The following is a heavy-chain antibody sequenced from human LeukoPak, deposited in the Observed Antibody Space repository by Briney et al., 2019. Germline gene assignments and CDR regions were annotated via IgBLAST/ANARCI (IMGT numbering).Heavy chain of an antibody. CDR2: IYHIGST. Sequence: SETLPLTCCVSAGSISSGGYTGCLIRQPPGTGLEGIGYIYHIGSTYYNPSLKSRVTISVDRSKNQFSLKLSSVTAADTAVYYCARDGDGLTGASFDYWGQGTLVTVSS. V-gene: IGHV4-30-2*01. J-gene: IGHJ4*02. CDR3: ARDGDGLTGASFDY. D-gene: IGHD3-9*01. CDR1: AGSISSGGYT.